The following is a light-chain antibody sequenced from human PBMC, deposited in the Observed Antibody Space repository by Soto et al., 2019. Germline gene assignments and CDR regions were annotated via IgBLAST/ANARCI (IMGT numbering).Light chain of an antibody. J-gene: IGLJ1*01. Sequence: QSVLTQPASVSGSPGQSITISCTGTSSDVGAYNYVSWYQQHPGKAPKLMIYDVNNWPSGVSSRFSGSKSGNTASLTISGLQAEDEADYYCASYTSSTTYVFGTGTKLTVL. CDR2: DVN. CDR1: SSDVGAYNY. CDR3: ASYTSSTTYV. V-gene: IGLV2-14*03.